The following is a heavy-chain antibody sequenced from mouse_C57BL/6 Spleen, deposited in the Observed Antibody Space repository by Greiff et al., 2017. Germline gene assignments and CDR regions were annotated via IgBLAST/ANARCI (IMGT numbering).Heavy chain of an antibody. CDR2: LDPNSGGT. CDR1: GYTFPRYW. V-gene: IGHV1-72*01. Sequence: VKLLQPGAALVKPGASVKLSCKASGYTFPRYWLHWVKQRPGRGLEWIGRLDPNSGGTKYNETFKSKATLTLDKPSSTAYMQLSSLTSEDSAVYYCARDGGYYPFDYWGQGTTLTVSS. D-gene: IGHD2-3*01. J-gene: IGHJ2*01. CDR3: ARDGGYYPFDY.